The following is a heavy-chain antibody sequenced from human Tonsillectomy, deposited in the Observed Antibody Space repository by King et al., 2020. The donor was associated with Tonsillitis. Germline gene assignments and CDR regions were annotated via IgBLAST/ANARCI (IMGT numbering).Heavy chain of an antibody. CDR3: AREGAATSFDY. D-gene: IGHD2-15*01. CDR2: ISYDGSNK. Sequence: VQLVESGGGVVQPGRSLRLSCAASGFTFSSYAMHWVRQAPGKGLEWVAVISYDGSNKYYADSVKGRFTISRDNSKNTLYLQMNSLRAEDTAVYYCAREGAATSFDYWGQGTLVTVSS. V-gene: IGHV3-30*01. CDR1: GFTFSSYA. J-gene: IGHJ4*02.